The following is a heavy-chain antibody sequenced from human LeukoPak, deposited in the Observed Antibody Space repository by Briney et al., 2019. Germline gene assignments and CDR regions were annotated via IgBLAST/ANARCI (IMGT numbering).Heavy chain of an antibody. D-gene: IGHD3-22*01. CDR2: ISWDGGST. CDR1: GFTFDDYA. CDR3: ATKVVTDAYI. Sequence: GGSLRLSCAASGFTFDDYAMHWVRQAPGKGLEWVSLISWDGGSTYYADSVKGRFTISRDNSKNSLYLQMNSLRAEDTAVYYCATKVVTDAYIWGQGTMVTVSS. V-gene: IGHV3-43D*03. J-gene: IGHJ3*02.